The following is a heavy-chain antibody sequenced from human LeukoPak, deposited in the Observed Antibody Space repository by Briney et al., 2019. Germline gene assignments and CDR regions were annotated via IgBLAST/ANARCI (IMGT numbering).Heavy chain of an antibody. J-gene: IGHJ4*02. V-gene: IGHV1-8*01. CDR1: GYTFTSYD. CDR3: ARDADYYDISGFPNY. D-gene: IGHD3-22*01. CDR2: MNPNSGNT. Sequence: ASVKLSCKASGYTFTSYDINWMRQAAGPGLEWMGWMNPNSGNTGYAQKSQGRVTITRNTSISTAYMELSRLRSDDTAVYYCARDADYYDISGFPNYWGQGTLVTVSS.